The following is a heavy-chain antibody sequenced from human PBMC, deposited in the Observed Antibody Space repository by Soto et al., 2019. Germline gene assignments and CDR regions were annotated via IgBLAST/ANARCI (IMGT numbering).Heavy chain of an antibody. V-gene: IGHV3-23*01. D-gene: IGHD5-12*01. CDR3: ARRSWLDY. CDR1: GFTLSDFP. Sequence: LRLSCVAFGFTLSDFPMTWVRQSPWKWLEWLSHISESGDHTYHVDSVKGRFTTSRDNSKNTLYLQMNSLRADDTALYYCARRSWLDYWGQGNLVTVSS. J-gene: IGHJ4*02. CDR2: ISESGDHT.